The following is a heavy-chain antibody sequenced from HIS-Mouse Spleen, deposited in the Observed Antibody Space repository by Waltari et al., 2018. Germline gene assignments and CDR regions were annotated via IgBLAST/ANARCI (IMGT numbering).Heavy chain of an antibody. CDR2: IYYSGST. CDR3: AREIPYSSSWYDWYFDL. D-gene: IGHD6-13*01. Sequence: QLQLQESGPGLVKPSETLSLTCTVSGGPISSSSYHWGWFRQPPGKGLEWIGSIYYSGSTYYNPSLKSRVTISVDTSKNQFSLKLSSVTAADTAVYYCAREIPYSSSWYDWYFDLWGRGTLVTVSS. V-gene: IGHV4-39*07. CDR1: GGPISSSSYH. J-gene: IGHJ2*01.